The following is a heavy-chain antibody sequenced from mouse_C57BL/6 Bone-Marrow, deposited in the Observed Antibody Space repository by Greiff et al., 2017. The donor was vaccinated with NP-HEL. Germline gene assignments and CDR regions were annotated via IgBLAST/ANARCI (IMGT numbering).Heavy chain of an antibody. CDR2: INPYNGGT. J-gene: IGHJ2*01. D-gene: IGHD1-1*01. Sequence: EVKLMESGPVLVKPGASVKMSCKASGYTFTDYYMNWVKQSHGKSLEWIGVINPYNGGTSYNQKFKGKATLTVDKSSSTAYMELNSLTSEDSAVYYCARRVRYYFDYWGQGTTLTVSS. CDR1: GYTFTDYY. CDR3: ARRVRYYFDY. V-gene: IGHV1-19*01.